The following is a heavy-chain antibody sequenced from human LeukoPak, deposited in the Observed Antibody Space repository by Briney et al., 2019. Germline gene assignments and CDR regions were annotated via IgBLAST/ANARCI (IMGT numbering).Heavy chain of an antibody. CDR2: IYSGGST. D-gene: IGHD5-12*01. V-gene: IGHV3-53*01. CDR1: GFTVSSNY. J-gene: IGHJ3*02. CDR3: ASTWLDAFDI. Sequence: PGGSLRLSCAASGFTVSSNYMSWVRQAPGKGPEWVSVIYSGGSTYYADSVKGRFTISRDNSKNTLYLQMNSLRAEDTAVYYCASTWLDAFDIWGQGTMVTVSS.